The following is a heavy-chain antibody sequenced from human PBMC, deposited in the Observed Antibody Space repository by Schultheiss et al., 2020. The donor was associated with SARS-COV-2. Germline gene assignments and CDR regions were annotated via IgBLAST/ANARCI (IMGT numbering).Heavy chain of an antibody. V-gene: IGHV1-18*04. J-gene: IGHJ4*02. CDR1: GYTFTGYY. CDR3: ARDRGGAPADFDY. CDR2: ISAYNGNT. D-gene: IGHD3-10*01. Sequence: ASVKVSCKASGYTFTGYYMHWVRQAPGQGLEWMGWISAYNGNTNYAQNLQGRVTMTTDTSTTTVYMELRSLRSDDTAVYYCARDRGGAPADFDYWGQGTLVTVSS.